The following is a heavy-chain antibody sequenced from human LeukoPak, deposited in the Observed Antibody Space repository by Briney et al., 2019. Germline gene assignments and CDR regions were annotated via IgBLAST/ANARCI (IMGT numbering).Heavy chain of an antibody. CDR2: ISYDGSNK. J-gene: IGHJ4*02. D-gene: IGHD4-17*01. CDR3: AKDDYGDPPDY. Sequence: QPGGSLRLSCAASGFTFSTYGMHWVRQTPGKGLDWVALISYDGSNKYYTDSVKGRFTISRDNSRYRLYLQMNSLRPEDTALYYCAKDDYGDPPDYWGQGTLVTVSS. V-gene: IGHV3-30*18. CDR1: GFTFSTYG.